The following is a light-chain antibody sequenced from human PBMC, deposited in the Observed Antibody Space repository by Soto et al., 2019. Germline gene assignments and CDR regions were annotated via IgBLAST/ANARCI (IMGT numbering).Light chain of an antibody. V-gene: IGLV2-14*01. CDR1: SSDVGGYNY. Sequence: QSALTQPASVSGSPGQSITISCTGTSSDVGGYNYVSWYQQHPGKAPKLIIFEVSNRPSGVSDRCSGSKSGNTASLTISGIQADDAADYYCTSYRSSNTWVFGGWTQLTVL. CDR2: EVS. J-gene: IGLJ3*02. CDR3: TSYRSSNTWV.